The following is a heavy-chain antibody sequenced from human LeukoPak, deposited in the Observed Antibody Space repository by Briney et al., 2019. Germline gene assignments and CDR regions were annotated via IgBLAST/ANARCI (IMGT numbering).Heavy chain of an antibody. Sequence: GGSLRLSCAASGFTFSSYEMNWVRQAPGKGLGWGSYISSSGSTIYYADSVKGRFTISRDNAKNSLYLQMNSLRAEDTAVYYCARDTGYFDYWGQGTLVTVSS. CDR1: GFTFSSYE. CDR3: ARDTGYFDY. J-gene: IGHJ4*02. CDR2: ISSSGSTI. D-gene: IGHD4-17*01. V-gene: IGHV3-48*03.